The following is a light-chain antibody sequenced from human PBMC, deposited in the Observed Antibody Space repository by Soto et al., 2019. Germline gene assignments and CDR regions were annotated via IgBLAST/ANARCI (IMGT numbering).Light chain of an antibody. V-gene: IGKV1-5*01. CDR2: DVS. Sequence: DIQMTQSPSTLSSSGGEVFTITCRASQSVSNWLAWYQQKPGKAPKVLIYDVSSLDRGVPSRFSGSGSGTEFRLTISTMQPDDFATYYCQQYDSFSVTFGQGTRLEI. CDR1: QSVSNW. J-gene: IGKJ5*01. CDR3: QQYDSFSVT.